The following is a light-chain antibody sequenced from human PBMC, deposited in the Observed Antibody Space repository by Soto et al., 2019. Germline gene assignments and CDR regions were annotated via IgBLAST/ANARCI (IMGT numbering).Light chain of an antibody. J-gene: IGKJ5*01. CDR1: QSVSSSY. CDR3: QQYGSSPPIT. V-gene: IGKV3-20*01. Sequence: EIVLTQSPGPLSVSPGERATLSCRASQSVSSSYLAWYQQKPGQAPRLLIYGASSRATGIPDRFSGSGSGTDFTLTISRLEPEDFAVYYCQQYGSSPPITFGQGTRLEI. CDR2: GAS.